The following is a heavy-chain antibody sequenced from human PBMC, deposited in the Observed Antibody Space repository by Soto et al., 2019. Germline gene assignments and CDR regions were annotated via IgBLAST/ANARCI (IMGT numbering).Heavy chain of an antibody. V-gene: IGHV3-23*01. Sequence: LRLSCAASGFTFSSYAMSWVRQAPGKGLEWVSAISGSGGSTYYADSVKGRFTISRDNSKNTLYLQMNSLRAEDTAVYYCAKEDARNYDFWSGYPAYNFDYWGQGTLVTVSS. CDR3: AKEDARNYDFWSGYPAYNFDY. CDR1: GFTFSSYA. D-gene: IGHD3-3*01. J-gene: IGHJ4*02. CDR2: ISGSGGST.